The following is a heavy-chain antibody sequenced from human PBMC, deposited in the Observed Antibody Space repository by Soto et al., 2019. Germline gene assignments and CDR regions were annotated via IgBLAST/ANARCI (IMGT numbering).Heavy chain of an antibody. J-gene: IGHJ6*02. CDR2: IYSGGST. Sequence: EVQLVESGGGLIQPGGSLRLSCAASGFTVSSNYMSWVRQAPGKGLEWVSVIYSGGSTYYADSVKGRFTISRDNSKNTLYLQMNSRRAEDTDGYYCARARVMKRYCSGGSCYEGGVGYYGMDVWGQGTTVTVSS. CDR3: ARARVMKRYCSGGSCYEGGVGYYGMDV. V-gene: IGHV3-53*01. CDR1: GFTVSSNY. D-gene: IGHD2-15*01.